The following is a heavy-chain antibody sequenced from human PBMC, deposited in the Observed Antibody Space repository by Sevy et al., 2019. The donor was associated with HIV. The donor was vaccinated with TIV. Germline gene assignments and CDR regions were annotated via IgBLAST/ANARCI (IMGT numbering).Heavy chain of an antibody. Sequence: GGSLRLSCAASGFIFGTYAMSWVRQAPGKGLEWVSAISGSGGSTYYAESLKGRFTISRDNSKKKLYRQMNSLRAEDTAVYYCAKGDRTFYGMDVWGQGPTVTVSS. CDR1: GFIFGTYA. CDR2: ISGSGGST. V-gene: IGHV3-23*01. CDR3: AKGDRTFYGMDV. J-gene: IGHJ6*02.